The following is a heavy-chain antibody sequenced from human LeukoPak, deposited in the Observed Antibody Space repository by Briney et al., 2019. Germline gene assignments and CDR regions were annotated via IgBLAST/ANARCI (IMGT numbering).Heavy chain of an antibody. CDR1: GFIFSNFW. Sequence: GGSLRLSCAASGFIFSNFWMSWVRQAPGKGLEWVSSISSSSSYIYYADSVKGRFTISRDNAKNSLYLQMNSLRAEDTAVYYCARDYYYDSSGYRDYYYYGMDVWGQGTTVTVSS. CDR2: ISSSSSYI. J-gene: IGHJ6*02. CDR3: ARDYYYDSSGYRDYYYYGMDV. V-gene: IGHV3-21*01. D-gene: IGHD3-22*01.